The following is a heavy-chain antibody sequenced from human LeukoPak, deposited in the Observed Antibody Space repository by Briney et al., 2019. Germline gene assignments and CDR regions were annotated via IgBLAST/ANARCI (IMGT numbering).Heavy chain of an antibody. D-gene: IGHD4-23*01. CDR2: ISPSNGDT. CDR3: VRDSGWELRHFFFDD. V-gene: IGHV1-18*04. Sequence: GASVKVSCKASGYTFTSYSINWVRRAPGQGPEWMGWISPSNGDTSYAQKVQDRVTMTTDTSTTTVYMELRSLGSDDTAIYYCVRDSGWELRHFFFDDWGQGTLVTVSS. CDR1: GYTFTSYS. J-gene: IGHJ4*02.